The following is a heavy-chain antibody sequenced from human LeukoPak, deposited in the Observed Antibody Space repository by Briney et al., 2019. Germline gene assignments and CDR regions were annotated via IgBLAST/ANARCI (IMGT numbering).Heavy chain of an antibody. V-gene: IGHV1-18*01. J-gene: IGHJ5*02. Sequence: ASVKVSCKATGYIFSNYGISWVRQAPGLGLEWMGWISSGGNTNYAPKFQDRATMTTDTSTSTAYMELRSLRFDDTAVYYCARDFAWGSGGAPIDDNWLDPWGQGTLVTVSS. CDR3: ARDFAWGSGGAPIDDNWLDP. CDR2: ISSGGNT. D-gene: IGHD7-27*01. CDR1: GYIFSNYG.